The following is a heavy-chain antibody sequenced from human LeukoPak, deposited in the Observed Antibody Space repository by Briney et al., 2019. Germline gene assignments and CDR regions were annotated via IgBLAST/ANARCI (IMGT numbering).Heavy chain of an antibody. CDR3: AKDRTAGYDGLVDY. D-gene: IGHD5-12*01. CDR1: GXTFSNYG. V-gene: IGHV3-30*18. Sequence: GRSLRLSCAASGXTFSNYGVHWVCQAPGKGLEWVAVISYDGSNKYYTDSVKGRFTISRDNSKNTLYLQMNSLRAEDTAVYYCAKDRTAGYDGLVDYWGQGTLVTVSS. CDR2: ISYDGSNK. J-gene: IGHJ4*02.